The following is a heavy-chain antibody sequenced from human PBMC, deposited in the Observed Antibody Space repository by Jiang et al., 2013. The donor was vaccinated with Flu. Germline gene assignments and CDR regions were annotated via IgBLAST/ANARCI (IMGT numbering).Heavy chain of an antibody. CDR1: GGSISSSNYY. J-gene: IGHJ5*02. CDR2: IDYSGST. D-gene: IGHD3-3*01. V-gene: IGHV4-39*07. CDR3: ARHEAYALGIFGVQWGGDNWFDP. Sequence: LLKPSETLSLTCTVSGGSISSSNYYWGWIRQPPGKGLEWIGSIDYSGSTYYSPSLKRRVTISVDTSKNQFSLKLSSVTAADTAVYYCARHEAYALGIFGVQWGGDNWFDPWGQGTLVTVSS.